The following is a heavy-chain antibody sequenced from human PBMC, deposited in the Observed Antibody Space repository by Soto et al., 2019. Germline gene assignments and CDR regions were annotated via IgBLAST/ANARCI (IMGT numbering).Heavy chain of an antibody. CDR3: ARHHRSSGWYDY. J-gene: IGHJ4*02. CDR2: IYYSGST. CDR1: GGSISRGGYY. Sequence: SETLSLTCTVSGGSISRGGYYWSWIRQHPGKGLEWIGYIYYSGSTYYNPSLKSRVTISVDTSKNQFSLKLSSVTAADTAVYYCARHHRSSGWYDYWGQGTLVTV. V-gene: IGHV4-31*03. D-gene: IGHD6-19*01.